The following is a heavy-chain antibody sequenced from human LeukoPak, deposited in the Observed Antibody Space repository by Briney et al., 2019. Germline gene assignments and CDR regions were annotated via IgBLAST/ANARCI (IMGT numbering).Heavy chain of an antibody. CDR2: FDPEDGET. V-gene: IGHV1-24*01. Sequence: ASVKVSCKVSGYTLTELSMHWVRQAPGKGLEWMGGFDPEDGETIYAQKFQGRVTMTEDTSTDTAYMELSSLRFEDTAVYYCARAKYNSGWYGAFDIWGQGTMVTVSS. CDR1: GYTLTELS. J-gene: IGHJ3*02. CDR3: ARAKYNSGWYGAFDI. D-gene: IGHD6-19*01.